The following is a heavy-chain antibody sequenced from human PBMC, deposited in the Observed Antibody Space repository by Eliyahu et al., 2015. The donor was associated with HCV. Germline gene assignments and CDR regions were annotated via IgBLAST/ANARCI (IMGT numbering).Heavy chain of an antibody. CDR2: VYHSGNT. V-gene: IGHV4-39*01. D-gene: IGHD1-26*01. CDR3: ARQVGSSGDYYCTLDV. Sequence: GPGLVKPSETLSLTCTVSGDSITSSSFFWGWIRQTPGKGLEWIGTVYHSGNTDYNPSLRSRVTISADTSKNQFSLKLSSVTAADTAVYYCARQVGSSGDYYCTLDVWGQGTTVTVSS. J-gene: IGHJ6*02. CDR1: GDSITSSSFF.